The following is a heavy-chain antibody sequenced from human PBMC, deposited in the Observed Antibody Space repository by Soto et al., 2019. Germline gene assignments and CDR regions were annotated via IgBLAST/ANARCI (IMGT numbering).Heavy chain of an antibody. CDR1: GYTFTSYG. CDR2: ISAYNGNT. D-gene: IGHD3-16*02. Sequence: ASVKVSCKASGYTFTSYGISWVRQAPGQGLEWMGWISAYNGNTNYAQKLQGRVTMTTDTSTSTAYMELRSLRSDDTAVYYCARDRQFGGVIPAPPFDYWGQGTLVTVSS. V-gene: IGHV1-18*01. CDR3: ARDRQFGGVIPAPPFDY. J-gene: IGHJ4*02.